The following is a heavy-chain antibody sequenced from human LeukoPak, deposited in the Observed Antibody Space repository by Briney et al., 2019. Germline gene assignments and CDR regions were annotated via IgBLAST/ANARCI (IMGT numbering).Heavy chain of an antibody. CDR2: INPDSGGT. D-gene: IGHD3-22*01. CDR3: ARVEPITYYYDSSGHFVDY. J-gene: IGHJ4*02. CDR1: GYTLTGCY. Sequence: GASVKVSCXASGYTLTGCYMHWVRQALGQGLEWMGRINPDSGGTNYAQKFQGRVTVTRDTSISTAYMELSRLRSDDTAVYYCARVEPITYYYDSSGHFVDYWGQGTLVTVSS. V-gene: IGHV1-2*06.